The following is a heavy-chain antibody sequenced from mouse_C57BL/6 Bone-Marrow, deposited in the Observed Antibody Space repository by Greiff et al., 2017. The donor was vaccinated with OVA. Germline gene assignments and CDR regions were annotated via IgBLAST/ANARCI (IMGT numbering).Heavy chain of an antibody. D-gene: IGHD1-1*01. J-gene: IGHJ2*01. V-gene: IGHV14-4*01. CDR2: IDPENGDT. CDR1: GFNIKDDY. CDR3: YSHYYGSSYYFDY. Sequence: VQLQQSGAELVRPGASVKLSCTASGFNIKDDYMHWVKQRPEQGLEWIGWIDPENGDTEYASKFQGKATITADTSSNTAYLQLSSLTSEDTAVYYCYSHYYGSSYYFDYWGQGTTLTVSS.